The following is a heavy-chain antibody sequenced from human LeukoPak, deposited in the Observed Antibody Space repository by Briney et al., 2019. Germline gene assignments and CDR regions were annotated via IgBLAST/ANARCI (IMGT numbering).Heavy chain of an antibody. CDR1: GFTFSSYS. V-gene: IGHV3-21*01. D-gene: IGHD2-2*01. Sequence: GGSLRLSCAASGFTFSSYSMNWVRQAPGKGLEWVSSISGSSSYIYYADSVKGRFTISRDNAKNSLYLQMNSLRAEDTAVYYCARGRSCSSTSCYGDYYYYYYMDVWGKGTTVTVSS. CDR2: ISGSSSYI. J-gene: IGHJ6*03. CDR3: ARGRSCSSTSCYGDYYYYYYMDV.